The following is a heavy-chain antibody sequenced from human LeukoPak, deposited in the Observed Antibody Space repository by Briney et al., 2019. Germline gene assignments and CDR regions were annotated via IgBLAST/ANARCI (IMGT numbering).Heavy chain of an antibody. CDR3: ARVDYGSVSAFDY. CDR2: IYSGGST. CDR1: GFTVSSNY. Sequence: GGSLRLSCAASGFTVSSNYMSWVRQAPGKGLEWVSVIYSGGSTYYADSVKGRFTISRDNSKDTLYLQMNSLRAEDTAVYYCARVDYGSVSAFDYWGQGTLVTVSS. V-gene: IGHV3-53*05. J-gene: IGHJ4*02. D-gene: IGHD4-17*01.